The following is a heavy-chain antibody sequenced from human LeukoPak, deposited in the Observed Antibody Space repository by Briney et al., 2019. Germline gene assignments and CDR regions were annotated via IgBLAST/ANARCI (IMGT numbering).Heavy chain of an antibody. CDR2: IYYSGST. CDR1: GGSISSYY. Sequence: PSETLSLTCTVSGGSISSYYWSWIRQPPGKGLEWIGYIYYSGSTNYNPSLKSRVTISVDTSKNQFSLKLSSVTAADTAVYYCARSYYYGSWSYGMDVWGQGTTVTVSS. CDR3: ARSYYYGSWSYGMDV. D-gene: IGHD3-10*01. V-gene: IGHV4-59*08. J-gene: IGHJ6*02.